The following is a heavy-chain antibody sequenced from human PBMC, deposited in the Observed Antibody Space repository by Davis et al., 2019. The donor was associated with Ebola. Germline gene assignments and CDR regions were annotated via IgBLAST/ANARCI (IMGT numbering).Heavy chain of an antibody. CDR3: AKATRWLQFWNFDY. CDR2: ISYDGSNK. Sequence: PGGSLRLSCAASGFTFSSYGMHWVRQAPGKGLEWVAVISYDGSNKYYADSVKGRFTISRDNSKNTLYLQMNSLRAEDTAVYYCAKATRWLQFWNFDYWGQGTLVTVSS. D-gene: IGHD5-24*01. J-gene: IGHJ4*02. CDR1: GFTFSSYG. V-gene: IGHV3-30*18.